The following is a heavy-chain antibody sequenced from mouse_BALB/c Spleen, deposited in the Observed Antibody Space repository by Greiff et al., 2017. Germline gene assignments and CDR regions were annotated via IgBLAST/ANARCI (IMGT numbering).Heavy chain of an antibody. CDR1: GYTFTSYW. Sequence: QVQLQQPGAELVKPGASVKLSCKASGYTFTSYWMHWVKQRPGQGLEWIGEIDPSDSYTNYNQKFKGKATLTVDKSSSTAYMQLSSLTSEDSAVYYCARPYGSSGGYFDYWGQGTTLTVPS. J-gene: IGHJ2*01. V-gene: IGHV1-69*02. D-gene: IGHD1-1*01. CDR3: ARPYGSSGGYFDY. CDR2: IDPSDSYT.